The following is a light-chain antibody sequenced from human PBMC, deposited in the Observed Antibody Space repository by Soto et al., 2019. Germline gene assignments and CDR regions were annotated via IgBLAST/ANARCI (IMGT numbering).Light chain of an antibody. CDR1: QDIGKF. CDR2: DGS. J-gene: IGKJ3*01. CDR3: QQYDNVVFT. V-gene: IGKV1-33*01. Sequence: QMTQSPPSLSASVGDRITITCHASQDIGKFLNWYQQKPGKAPKILIYDGSNLETGVPGRFSGGGSGTHFTFTISSLQPEDIGTYYCQQYDNVVFTFGPGTKVDLK.